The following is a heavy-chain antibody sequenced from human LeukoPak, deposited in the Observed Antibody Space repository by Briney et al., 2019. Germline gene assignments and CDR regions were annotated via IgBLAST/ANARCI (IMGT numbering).Heavy chain of an antibody. CDR3: ARYCSGGSCYSRYYFDY. CDR2: INAGNGNT. Sequence: GASVKVSCKASGYTFTSYAMHWVRQAPGQRLEWMGWINAGNGNTKYSQKFQGRVTITRDTSASTAYMELSSLRSEDTAAYYCARYCSGGSCYSRYYFDYWGQGTLVTVSS. J-gene: IGHJ4*02. V-gene: IGHV1-3*01. CDR1: GYTFTSYA. D-gene: IGHD2-15*01.